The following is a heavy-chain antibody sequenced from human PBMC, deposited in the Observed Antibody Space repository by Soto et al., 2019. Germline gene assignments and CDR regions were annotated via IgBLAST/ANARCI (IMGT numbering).Heavy chain of an antibody. CDR2: MNPNSGNT. CDR1: GYTSTSYD. V-gene: IGHV1-8*01. D-gene: IGHD3-9*01. J-gene: IGHJ6*03. Sequence: SLKVSCNASGYTSTSYDINWVLQATGQGLEWMGWMNPNSGNTGYAQKFQGRVTMTRNTSISTAYMELSSLRSEDTAVYYCARASLLRYFDWLLPYYMDVWGKGTTVTVSS. CDR3: ARASLLRYFDWLLPYYMDV.